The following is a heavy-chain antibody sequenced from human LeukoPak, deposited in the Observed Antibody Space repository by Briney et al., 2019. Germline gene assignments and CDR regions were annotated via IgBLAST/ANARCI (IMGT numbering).Heavy chain of an antibody. V-gene: IGHV3-30*04. CDR1: GFTFSSYA. J-gene: IGHJ3*02. CDR3: ARANWNDAFDI. CDR2: ISYDGSNK. Sequence: PGGSLRLSCAASGFTFSSYAMHWVRPAPGKRLECVVVISYDGSNKYYADSVKGRFTISRDNSKTTLYLQMNSLRAEDTAVYYCARANWNDAFDIWGQGTMVTVSS. D-gene: IGHD1-20*01.